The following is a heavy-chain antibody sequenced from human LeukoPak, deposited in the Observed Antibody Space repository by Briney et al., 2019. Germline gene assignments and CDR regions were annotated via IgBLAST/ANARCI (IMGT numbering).Heavy chain of an antibody. J-gene: IGHJ4*02. CDR1: GGSFSGYY. Sequence: SETLSLTCAVYGGSFSGYYWSWIRQPPGKGLEWIGEINHSGSTNYNPSLKSRVTISVDTSKNQFSLKLSSVTAADTAVYYCAKDQGNWNNVFDYWGQGTLVTVSS. D-gene: IGHD1-1*01. CDR3: AKDQGNWNNVFDY. V-gene: IGHV4-34*01. CDR2: INHSGST.